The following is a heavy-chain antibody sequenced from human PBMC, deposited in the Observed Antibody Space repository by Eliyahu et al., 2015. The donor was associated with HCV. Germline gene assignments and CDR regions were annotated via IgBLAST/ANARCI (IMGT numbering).Heavy chain of an antibody. CDR2: IKSKTDGGTT. V-gene: IGHV3-15*01. D-gene: IGHD3-10*01. J-gene: IGHJ6*03. CDR1: GFTFXKAW. Sequence: EVQLVESGGGLVKPGGSLRLSCAASGFTFXKAWMSWVRQAPGKGLEGIGRIKSKTDGGTTDYAAPVKGRFTISRDDSKSTLYLQINSLKTEDTAVYYCTTGAPGGFDYYLDVWGQGTTVTVSS. CDR3: TTGAPGGFDYYLDV.